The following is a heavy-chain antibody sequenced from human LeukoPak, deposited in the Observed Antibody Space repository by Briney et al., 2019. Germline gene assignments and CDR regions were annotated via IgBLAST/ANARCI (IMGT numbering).Heavy chain of an antibody. D-gene: IGHD2-2*01. J-gene: IGHJ5*02. CDR2: ISSSNSYI. V-gene: IGHV3-21*01. CDR1: GFTFSDYS. Sequence: GGSLRLSCAASGFTFSDYSMNWVRQAPGKGLEWVSSISSSNSYIYYADSVKGRFTISRDNAENSLYLQMNSLRAEDTAVYYCARDTGYCSSTSCWFDPWGQGTLVTVSS. CDR3: ARDTGYCSSTSCWFDP.